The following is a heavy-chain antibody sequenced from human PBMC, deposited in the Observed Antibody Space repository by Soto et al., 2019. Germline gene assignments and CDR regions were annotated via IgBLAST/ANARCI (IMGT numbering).Heavy chain of an antibody. Sequence: HVQLQESGPGLVTPSGTLSLTFAFSGGSIISSNWWSWVRQPQEKGLEWIGEIYHSGSTNYNPSLKSRVTISVDKSKNQFALKLSSVTAADTAVYYCAALPKWFGEINYGMDVWGQGTTVTVSS. V-gene: IGHV4-4*02. J-gene: IGHJ6*02. CDR2: IYHSGST. D-gene: IGHD3-10*01. CDR3: AALPKWFGEINYGMDV. CDR1: GGSIISSNW.